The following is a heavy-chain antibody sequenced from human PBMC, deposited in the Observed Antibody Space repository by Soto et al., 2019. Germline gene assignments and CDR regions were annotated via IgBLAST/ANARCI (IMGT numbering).Heavy chain of an antibody. CDR1: GGSISSGGYS. J-gene: IGHJ4*02. D-gene: IGHD3-16*02. CDR3: AIVITLGGVIVTTFY. Sequence: SETLSLTCAVSGGSISSGGYSWSWIRQPPGKGLEWIGYIYHSGSTYYNPSLKSRVTISVDRSKNQFSLKLSSVTAADMAVYYCAIVITLGGVIVTTFYWGQGTLVTVSS. CDR2: IYHSGST. V-gene: IGHV4-30-2*01.